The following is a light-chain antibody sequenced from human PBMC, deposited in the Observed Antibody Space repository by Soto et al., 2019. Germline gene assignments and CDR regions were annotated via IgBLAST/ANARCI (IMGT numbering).Light chain of an antibody. J-gene: IGLJ1*01. V-gene: IGLV2-14*01. CDR3: SSYSTISTYV. CDR2: DVR. Sequence: QSALTQPASVSGSPGQSITISCPGTSSDVGGYNYVSWYQQHPGKAPKLMIYDVRNRPSGVSNRFSGSKSVNTASLTISGFQAEDVADYYCSSYSTISTYVFGTGTKVTVL. CDR1: SSDVGGYNY.